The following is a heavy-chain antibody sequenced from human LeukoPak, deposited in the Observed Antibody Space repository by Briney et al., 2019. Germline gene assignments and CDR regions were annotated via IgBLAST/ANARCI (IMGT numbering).Heavy chain of an antibody. Sequence: SETLSLTCTVSGASISGSTYCWDWIRQPPGKGLEWIGSMYYSGSTHYNPSLKSRVTISIDTSKNQFSLKLISVTAADTAVYYCARRSTYSESVDYWGQGTLVAVSS. V-gene: IGHV4-39*01. CDR3: ARRSTYSESVDY. J-gene: IGHJ4*02. CDR2: MYYSGST. D-gene: IGHD3-3*01. CDR1: GASISGSTYC.